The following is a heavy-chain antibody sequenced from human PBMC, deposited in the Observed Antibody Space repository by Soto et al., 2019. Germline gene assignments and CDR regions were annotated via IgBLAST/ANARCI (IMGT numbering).Heavy chain of an antibody. CDR1: GYSFTSLD. V-gene: IGHV1-8*01. CDR2: MQPSTGRT. J-gene: IGHJ4*02. D-gene: IGHD1-26*01. CDR3: ARGVSAGVDY. Sequence: ASVKVSCKASGYSFTSLDMNWVRQTAGQGLEWMGWMQPSTGRTVYAQKFQGRVTMTRDTSINTPYMELTNLTSDDTALYYWARGVSAGVDYWGQGTLVTVSS.